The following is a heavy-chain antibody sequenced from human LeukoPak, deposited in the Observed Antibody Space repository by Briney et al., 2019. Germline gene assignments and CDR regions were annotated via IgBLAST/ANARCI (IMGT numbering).Heavy chain of an antibody. Sequence: GGSLRLSCAASGFTVSSNYMSWVRQAPGKGLEWVSVIYSGGSTYYAGSVKGRFTISRDNSKNTLYLQMNSLRAEDTAGYYCATGRVVRAGGNSDVGDYDPDDYYYYYYMDVWGKGTTVTVSS. CDR1: GFTVSSNY. V-gene: IGHV3-53*01. CDR3: ATGRVVRAGGNSDVGDYDPDDYYYYYYMDV. J-gene: IGHJ6*03. CDR2: IYSGGST. D-gene: IGHD4-23*01.